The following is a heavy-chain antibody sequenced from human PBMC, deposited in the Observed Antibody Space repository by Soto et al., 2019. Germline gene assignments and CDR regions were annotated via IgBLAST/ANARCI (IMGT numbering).Heavy chain of an antibody. V-gene: IGHV1-69*04. CDR2: IIHILGIA. J-gene: IGHJ4*02. D-gene: IGHD2-2*01. CDR3: AREPLRYGCSTSCYEDPFDY. CDR1: GGTMTGST. Sequence: GASVKVSWKGSGGTMTGSTISWVRPAPGQRIKGMGRIIHILGIANYAQKFQGRVTITADKSTSTASMELSSLRHEDTAVYYSAREPLRYGCSTSCYEDPFDYCRQGTLVTVSA.